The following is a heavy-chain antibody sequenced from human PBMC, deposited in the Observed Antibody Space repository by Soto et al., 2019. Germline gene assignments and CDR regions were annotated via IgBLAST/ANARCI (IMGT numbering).Heavy chain of an antibody. J-gene: IGHJ3*02. CDR1: GYTFTSYG. V-gene: IGHV1-18*04. CDR2: ISAYNGNT. CDR3: ARDVASYLLCDAFDI. Sequence: QVQLVQTGAEVKKPGASVKVSCKASGYTFTSYGISWVRQAPGQGLEWMGWISAYNGNTNYAQKLQGRVTMTTDISTSTAYMELRSLRSDDTAVYYCARDVASYLLCDAFDIWGQGTMVTVSP. D-gene: IGHD1-26*01.